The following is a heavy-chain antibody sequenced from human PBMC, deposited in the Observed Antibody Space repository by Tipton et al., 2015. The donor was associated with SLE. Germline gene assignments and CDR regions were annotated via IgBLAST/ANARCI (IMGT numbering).Heavy chain of an antibody. CDR2: IHTSGST. CDR1: GGSVSGYY. J-gene: IGHJ3*02. V-gene: IGHV4-4*08. Sequence: TLSLTCTVSGGSVSGYYWSWIRQPPGRGLEWIGYIHTSGSTSYNPSLQSRVTMSVDTSKNQFSLKLRSVTAADTAVYYCARGRTVFGVVPAGDSFDIWGQGTMVTVSS. CDR3: ARGRTVFGVVPAGDSFDI. D-gene: IGHD3-3*01.